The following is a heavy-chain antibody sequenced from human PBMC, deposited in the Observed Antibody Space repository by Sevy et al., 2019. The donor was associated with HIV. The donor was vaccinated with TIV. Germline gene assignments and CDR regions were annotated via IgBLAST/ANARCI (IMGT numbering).Heavy chain of an antibody. V-gene: IGHV3-15*01. CDR1: GFTFSNAW. CDR3: TTSRIAAAGTGWYYYGMDV. J-gene: IGHJ6*02. Sequence: GGSLRLSCAASGFTFSNAWMSWVRQAPGKGLEWVGRIKSRTDGGKTDYAAPVKGRFTISRDDSKNTLYLQMNSLKTEDTAVYYCTTSRIAAAGTGWYYYGMDVWGQGTTVTVSS. CDR2: IKSRTDGGKT. D-gene: IGHD6-13*01.